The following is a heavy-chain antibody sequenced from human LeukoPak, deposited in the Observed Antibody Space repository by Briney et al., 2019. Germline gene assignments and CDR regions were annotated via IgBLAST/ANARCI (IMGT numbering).Heavy chain of an antibody. CDR3: ARNSIQNWFDP. J-gene: IGHJ5*02. CDR1: GGSISSSSYY. V-gene: IGHV4-39*01. CDR2: IYYSGST. Sequence: SETLSLTCTVSGGSISSSSYYWGWIRQPPGKGLEWIGSIYYSGSTYYHPSLKSRVTISVDTSKNQFSLKLSFVTAADTAVYYCARNSIQNWFDPWGQGTLVTVSS.